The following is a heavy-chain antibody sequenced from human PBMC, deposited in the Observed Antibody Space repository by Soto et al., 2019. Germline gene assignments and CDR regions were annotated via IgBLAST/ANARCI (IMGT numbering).Heavy chain of an antibody. Sequence: PGGSLRLSCAASGFTFSSYAMSWVRQAPGKGLEWVSAISGSGGSTYYADSVKGRFTIPRDNSKNTLYLQMNSLRAEDTAVYYCAKVPFDGYYFDYWGQGTLVTVSS. CDR3: AKVPFDGYYFDY. CDR2: ISGSGGST. CDR1: GFTFSSYA. J-gene: IGHJ4*02. V-gene: IGHV3-23*01.